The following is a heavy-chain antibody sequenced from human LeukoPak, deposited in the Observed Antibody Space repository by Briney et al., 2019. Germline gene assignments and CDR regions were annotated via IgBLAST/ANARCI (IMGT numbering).Heavy chain of an antibody. J-gene: IGHJ5*02. Sequence: SVKVSCKASGGTFSSYAISWVRQAPGQGLEWMGRIIPILGIANYAQKFQGRVTITADKSTSTAYMELSSLRSEDTAVYYCARDWAPNWFDPWGQGTLVTVSS. CDR1: GGTFSSYA. V-gene: IGHV1-69*04. CDR3: ARDWAPNWFDP. CDR2: IIPILGIA. D-gene: IGHD3-16*01.